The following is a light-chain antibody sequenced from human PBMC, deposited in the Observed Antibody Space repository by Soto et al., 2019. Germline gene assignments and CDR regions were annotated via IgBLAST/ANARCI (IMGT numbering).Light chain of an antibody. CDR3: QQFVTSPIT. CDR1: QRVSSGY. V-gene: IGKV3-20*01. Sequence: EVVLTQSPGPLSLSPGERATLSCRASQRVSSGYLAWYQQKPGQAPRLLMSSASSRATGIPERFSGSASGTDFTLTISRLEPEDFAVYYCQQFVTSPITFGGGTKVEI. J-gene: IGKJ4*01. CDR2: SAS.